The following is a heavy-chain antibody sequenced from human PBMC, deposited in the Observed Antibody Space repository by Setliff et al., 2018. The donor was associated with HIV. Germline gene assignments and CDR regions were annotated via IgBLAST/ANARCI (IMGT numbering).Heavy chain of an antibody. CDR2: ISGSGGST. Sequence: PGGSLRLSCAASGFTFSSYAMSWVRQAPGKGLEWVSAISGSGGSTYYADSVKGRFTISRDNSKNTLYLQMNSLRAEDTAVYYCARVEGVDFWSGYSPFNYWGQGTLVTVSS. CDR1: GFTFSSYA. J-gene: IGHJ4*02. D-gene: IGHD3-3*01. V-gene: IGHV3-23*01. CDR3: ARVEGVDFWSGYSPFNY.